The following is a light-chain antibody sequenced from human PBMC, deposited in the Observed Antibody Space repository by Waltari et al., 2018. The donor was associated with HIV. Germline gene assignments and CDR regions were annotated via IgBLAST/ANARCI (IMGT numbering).Light chain of an antibody. Sequence: EIVLTQSPGTLSLSPGERATLSCRASPNVDRNYLNWYQKKPGQGPRRLVLGASRRATGIPDRFSGIGSGTDFTLTISRLEPEDFAVYYCQQYDHTWVTFGGGTKVEIK. CDR2: GAS. CDR3: QQYDHTWVT. CDR1: PNVDRNY. V-gene: IGKV3-20*01. J-gene: IGKJ4*01.